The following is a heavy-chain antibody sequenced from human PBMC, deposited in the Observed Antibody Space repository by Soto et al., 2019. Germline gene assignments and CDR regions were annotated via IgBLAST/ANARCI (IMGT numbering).Heavy chain of an antibody. CDR3: AREVELTKWYFAN. D-gene: IGHD1-26*01. CDR2: TSSDGGTK. V-gene: IGHV3-30-3*01. CDR1: GFTFTGYS. J-gene: IGHJ4*02. Sequence: QVQLMESGGGVVQPGGSVRLSYETSGFTFTGYSMHWFRQAPGKGLEWVAVTSSDGGTKFYADSVKGRFTVSRDNSRKTLFLEMNSLRPEDTGISYCAREVELTKWYFANWGQGILDTVSS.